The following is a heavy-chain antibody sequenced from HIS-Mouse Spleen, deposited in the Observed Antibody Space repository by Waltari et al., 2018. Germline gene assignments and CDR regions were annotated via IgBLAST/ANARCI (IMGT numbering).Heavy chain of an antibody. CDR1: GGSISSSSYY. J-gene: IGHJ2*01. CDR2: IYYSGST. V-gene: IGHV4-39*07. Sequence: QLQLQESGPGLVKPSETLSLTCTVSGGSISSSSYYWGWIRQPPGKGVEWIGSIYYSGSTYYNPSLKSRVTISVDTSKNHFSLKLSSVTAADTAVYYCAREIPYSSSWYDWYFDLWGRGTLVTVSS. CDR3: AREIPYSSSWYDWYFDL. D-gene: IGHD6-13*01.